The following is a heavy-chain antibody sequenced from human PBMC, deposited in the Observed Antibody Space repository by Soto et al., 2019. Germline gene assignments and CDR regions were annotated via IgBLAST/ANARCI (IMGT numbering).Heavy chain of an antibody. D-gene: IGHD2-21*02. CDR2: IIPHSGGT. CDR3: ARGVTYHGFDI. V-gene: IGHV1-2*02. J-gene: IGHJ3*02. Sequence: ASVKVSCKASGYTFTGYYIHWVRQAPGQGLEWMGWIIPHSGGTKFAQKFQGRVTMTRDTSISTAYMELSRPNYDDTAMYYCARGVTYHGFDIWGQGTVVTVSS. CDR1: GYTFTGYY.